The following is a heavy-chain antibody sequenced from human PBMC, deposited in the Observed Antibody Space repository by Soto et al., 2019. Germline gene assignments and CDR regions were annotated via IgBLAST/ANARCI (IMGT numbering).Heavy chain of an antibody. CDR1: GYTFTGYY. Sequence: GGSVKVSCKASGYTFTGYYMHWVRQAPGQGLEWMGWINPNSGGTNYAQKFQGRVTMTRDTSISTAYMELSRLRSDDTAVYYCARFMTTVTNYYYYGMGVWGQGTTVTVSS. CDR2: INPNSGGT. V-gene: IGHV1-2*02. J-gene: IGHJ6*02. D-gene: IGHD4-17*01. CDR3: ARFMTTVTNYYYYGMGV.